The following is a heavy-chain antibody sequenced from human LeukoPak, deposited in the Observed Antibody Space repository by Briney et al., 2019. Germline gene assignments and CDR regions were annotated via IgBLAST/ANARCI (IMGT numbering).Heavy chain of an antibody. V-gene: IGHV3-23*01. CDR2: ISGSGTTT. Sequence: GGSLRLSCAASGFTFTSYAMSWVRQAPGKGLEWISIISGSGTTTYYADSVKGRFTISRDNSKNTLYLQMNSLRAEDTAVYHCAKRGYYDSRPQYYFEYWGQGTLVTVSS. CDR1: GFTFTSYA. CDR3: AKRGYYDSRPQYYFEY. D-gene: IGHD3-22*01. J-gene: IGHJ4*02.